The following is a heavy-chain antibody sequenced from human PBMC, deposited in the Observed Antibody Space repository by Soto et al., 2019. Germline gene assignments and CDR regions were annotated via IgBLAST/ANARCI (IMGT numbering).Heavy chain of an antibody. Sequence: SETLSLTCTVSGGSVSSGSYHWNWIRQPPGKGLEWIGYIYYSGSTNYNPSLKSRVTISVDTSKNQFSLKLTSVAAPDTAVYYCARAPLYSSGHNWLDPWGQGTLVTVSS. J-gene: IGHJ5*02. CDR1: GGSVSSGSYH. V-gene: IGHV4-61*01. CDR3: ARAPLYSSGHNWLDP. D-gene: IGHD6-19*01. CDR2: IYYSGST.